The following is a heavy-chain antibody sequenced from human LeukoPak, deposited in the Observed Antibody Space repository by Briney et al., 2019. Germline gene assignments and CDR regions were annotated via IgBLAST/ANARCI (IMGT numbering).Heavy chain of an antibody. V-gene: IGHV3-7*01. CDR3: ARDPGVGRLHETKA. D-gene: IGHD6-25*01. CDR2: IRQDGSVK. J-gene: IGHJ4*02. CDR1: GFTFSTYW. Sequence: GGSLRLSCAASGFTFSTYWMSWVRQAPGKGLEWVANIRQDGSVKYYVDSVKGRFTISRDNAKNSLYLQMNSLSAEDTAVYYCARDPGVGRLHETKAWGQGTLVTVSS.